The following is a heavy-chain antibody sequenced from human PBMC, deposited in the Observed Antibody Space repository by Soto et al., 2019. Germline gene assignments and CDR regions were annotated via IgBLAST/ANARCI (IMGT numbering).Heavy chain of an antibody. Sequence: EVQLVESGGGLVKPGGSLRLSCAASGFTFSSYSMNWVRQAPGKGLEWVSSISSSSSYIYYADSVKGRFTISRDNAKNSLYLQMNSLRAEDTAVYYCAPAPGGVEQWLPSDNWFDPWGQGTLVTVSS. V-gene: IGHV3-21*01. J-gene: IGHJ5*02. D-gene: IGHD6-19*01. CDR1: GFTFSSYS. CDR3: APAPGGVEQWLPSDNWFDP. CDR2: ISSSSSYI.